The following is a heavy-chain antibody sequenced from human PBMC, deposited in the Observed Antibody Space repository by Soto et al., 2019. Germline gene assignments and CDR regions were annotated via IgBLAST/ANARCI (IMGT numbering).Heavy chain of an antibody. Sequence: GESLKISCMGSGHSFTSNWIGWVRQMPGKGLEWMGIIYPGDSETRYNPSFQGQVTISADKSITTAYLQWNSLKASDSAMYYCTKCVGATHNWFDTWGKGNLVTVSS. V-gene: IGHV5-51*01. CDR1: GHSFTSNW. CDR2: IYPGDSET. J-gene: IGHJ5*02. CDR3: TKCVGATHNWFDT. D-gene: IGHD1-26*01.